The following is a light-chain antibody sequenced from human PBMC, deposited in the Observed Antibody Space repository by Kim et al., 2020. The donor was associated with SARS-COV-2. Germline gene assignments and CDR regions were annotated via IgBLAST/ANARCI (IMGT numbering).Light chain of an antibody. V-gene: IGKV3-11*01. CDR3: QQRSNWPPYT. J-gene: IGKJ2*01. CDR1: QSVSSY. Sequence: EIVLTQSPATLSLSPGERATLSCRASQSVSSYLAWYQQKPGQAPRLLIYDASNRATGIPARFSGSGSGTDFTLTISSLEPEDFAVYYCQQRSNWPPYTVGQGTQLEI. CDR2: DAS.